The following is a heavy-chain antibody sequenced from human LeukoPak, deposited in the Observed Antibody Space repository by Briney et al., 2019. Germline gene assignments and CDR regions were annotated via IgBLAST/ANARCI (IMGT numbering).Heavy chain of an antibody. D-gene: IGHD2-8*01. J-gene: IGHJ4*02. CDR1: GFTFSDYY. CDR3: ARYAVNSRTLDY. V-gene: IGHV3-11*01. Sequence: GGSLRLSCAASGFTFSDYYMSWIRHAPGKGLEWVSYISSSGSTIYYADSVKGRFTISRDNAKNSLYLQMNSLRAEDTAVYYCARYAVNSRTLDYWGQGTLVTVSS. CDR2: ISSSGSTI.